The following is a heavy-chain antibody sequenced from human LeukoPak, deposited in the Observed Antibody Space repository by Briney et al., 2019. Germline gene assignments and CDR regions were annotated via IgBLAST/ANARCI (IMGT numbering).Heavy chain of an antibody. D-gene: IGHD3/OR15-3a*01. J-gene: IGHJ4*02. CDR3: ARQTGSGLFILP. Sequence: WETLSLTCTVSGVSISSSNSYWGWIRQPPGKGLEWIGSIYYSGNTYYNASLKSQVSTSIDTSKNQFSLRLTSVTAADTAVYYCARQTGSGLFILPGGQGTLVTVSS. CDR2: IYYSGNT. CDR1: GVSISSSNSY. V-gene: IGHV4-39*01.